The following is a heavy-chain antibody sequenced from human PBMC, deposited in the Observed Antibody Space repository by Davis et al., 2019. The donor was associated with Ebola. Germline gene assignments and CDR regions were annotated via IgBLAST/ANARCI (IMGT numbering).Heavy chain of an antibody. D-gene: IGHD3-16*02. Sequence: MPSETLSLTCAVYGVSFSGYYWSWIRQPPGKGLEWIGEINHSGSTNYNPPLKSRVTISVDTSKNQFSLKLSSVTAADTAVYYCARTRYTYGMDVWGQGITVTVSS. J-gene: IGHJ6*02. CDR2: INHSGST. CDR1: GVSFSGYY. V-gene: IGHV4-34*01. CDR3: ARTRYTYGMDV.